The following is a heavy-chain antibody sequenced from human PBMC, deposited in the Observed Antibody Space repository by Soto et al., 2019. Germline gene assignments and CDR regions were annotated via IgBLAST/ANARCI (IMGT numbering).Heavy chain of an antibody. Sequence: SETLSLTCAVSGGSISSGGYSLRWIRQPPGKGLEWIGYIYHSGSTYYNPSLKSRVTISVDRSKNQFSLKLSSVTAADTAVYYCATAGGLGAVAADYWGQGTLVTVSS. V-gene: IGHV4-30-2*01. CDR3: ATAGGLGAVAADY. D-gene: IGHD6-19*01. CDR2: IYHSGST. CDR1: GGSISSGGYS. J-gene: IGHJ4*02.